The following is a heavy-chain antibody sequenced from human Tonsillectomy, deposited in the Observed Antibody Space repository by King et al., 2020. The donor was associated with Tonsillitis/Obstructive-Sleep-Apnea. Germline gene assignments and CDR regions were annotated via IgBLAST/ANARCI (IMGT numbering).Heavy chain of an antibody. D-gene: IGHD1-26*01. J-gene: IGHJ5*02. Sequence: FQLVQSGAEVKKPGESLRISCKGSGYSFTSYWISWVRQMPGKGLEWMGRIDPSDSYTNYSPSFQGHVTISADRSISTAYLQWSSLKASDTAIYYCARLVGFIRPREWFDPWGQGTLVTVYS. CDR1: GYSFTSYW. CDR3: ARLVGFIRPREWFDP. CDR2: IDPSDSYT. V-gene: IGHV5-10-1*03.